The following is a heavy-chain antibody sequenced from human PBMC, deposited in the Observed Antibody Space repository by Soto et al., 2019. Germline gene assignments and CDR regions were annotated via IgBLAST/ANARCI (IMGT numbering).Heavy chain of an antibody. CDR2: IYSTGRT. CDR1: GVSVSSGSYY. CDR3: AREYSNSPEAFDS. J-gene: IGHJ4*02. V-gene: IGHV4-61*01. Sequence: PSETLSLTCTDSGVSVSSGSYYWSWIRQPPGKRLEWLGYIYSTGRTNYNPSLMSRVTISLDTSRNQFSLKLSSVTAADTAVLYCAREYSNSPEAFDSWGQGTLVTVSS. D-gene: IGHD1-26*01.